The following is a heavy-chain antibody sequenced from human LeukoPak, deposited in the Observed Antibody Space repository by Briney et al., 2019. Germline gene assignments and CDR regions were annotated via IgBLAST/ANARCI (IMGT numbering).Heavy chain of an antibody. CDR1: GGSISSYY. D-gene: IGHD3-10*01. CDR3: ARDLSDYGSGSYYNLGFGY. J-gene: IGHJ4*02. V-gene: IGHV4-59*01. Sequence: SETLSLTCTVSGGSISSYYWSWIRQPPGKGLEWIGYIYYSGSTNYNPSLKSRVTISVDTSKNQFSLKLSSVTAAGTAVYYCARDLSDYGSGSYYNLGFGYWGQGTLVTVSS. CDR2: IYYSGST.